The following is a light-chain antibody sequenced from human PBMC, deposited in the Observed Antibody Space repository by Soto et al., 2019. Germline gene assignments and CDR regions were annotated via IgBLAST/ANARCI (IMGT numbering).Light chain of an antibody. J-gene: IGKJ2*01. V-gene: IGKV3-15*01. Sequence: EIVMTQSPATLSVSPGERAALSCRASQSVSSNFAWYQQKPGQAPRLLIYGASTRATGIPARFSGSGSGTEFTLTISSLQSEGFAVYYSQQYNNWPYTFGRGTKLQIK. CDR3: QQYNNWPYT. CDR1: QSVSSN. CDR2: GAS.